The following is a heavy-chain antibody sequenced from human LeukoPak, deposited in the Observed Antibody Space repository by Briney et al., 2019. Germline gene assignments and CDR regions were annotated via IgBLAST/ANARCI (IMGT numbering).Heavy chain of an antibody. J-gene: IGHJ3*02. D-gene: IGHD3-22*01. Sequence: PSETLSLTCTVSGGSISSSSYYWGWIRQPPGKGLEWIGSIYYSGSTYYNPSLKSRVTISVDTSKNQFSLKLSSVTAADTAVYYCARRNYDSSGYYYAFDIWGQGTMVTVSS. CDR2: IYYSGST. CDR1: GGSISSSSYY. V-gene: IGHV4-39*07. CDR3: ARRNYDSSGYYYAFDI.